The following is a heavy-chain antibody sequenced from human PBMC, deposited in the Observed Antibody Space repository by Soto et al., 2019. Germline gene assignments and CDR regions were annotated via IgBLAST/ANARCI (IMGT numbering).Heavy chain of an antibody. CDR1: GFIFSTYA. V-gene: IGHV3-23*01. D-gene: IGHD4-17*01. CDR3: AHPRGYGVFDAVDI. J-gene: IGHJ3*02. Sequence: VGSLRLSCTASGFIFSTYAMNWVRQAPGEGLEWVSAISSSGGTTFYAESVRGRFTISRDNSVNTLFLQMSGLRTEDTAVYYCAHPRGYGVFDAVDIWGQGTMVTVSS. CDR2: ISSSGGTT.